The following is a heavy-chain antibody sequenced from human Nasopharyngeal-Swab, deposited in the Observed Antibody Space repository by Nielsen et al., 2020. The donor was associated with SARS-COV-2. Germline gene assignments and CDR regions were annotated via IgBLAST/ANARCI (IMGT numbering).Heavy chain of an antibody. D-gene: IGHD5-18*01. V-gene: IGHV1-46*01. CDR1: GYTFTSYG. J-gene: IGHJ4*02. CDR2: INPSGGST. CDR3: ARQRIQLWLRVFDY. Sequence: ASVKVSCKASGYTFTSYGISWVRQAPGQGLEWMGIINPSGGSTSYAQKFQGRVTMTRDTSTSTVYMELSSLRSEDTAVYYCARQRIQLWLRVFDYWGQGTLVTVSS.